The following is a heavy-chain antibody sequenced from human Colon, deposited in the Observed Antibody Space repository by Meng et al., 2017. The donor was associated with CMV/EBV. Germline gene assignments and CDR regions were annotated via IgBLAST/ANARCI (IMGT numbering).Heavy chain of an antibody. CDR1: GFTLSGSW. CDR3: AKSDWFDP. V-gene: IGHV3-74*01. Sequence: GSLRLSCVASGFTLSGSWMHWVRQAPGKGLVWVSRIKYDGTSAYYADSVKGRFTISRDNAKNTLYLQMNSLRVEDTAVYYCAKSDWFDPWGQGTLVTVSS. CDR2: IKYDGTSA. J-gene: IGHJ5*02.